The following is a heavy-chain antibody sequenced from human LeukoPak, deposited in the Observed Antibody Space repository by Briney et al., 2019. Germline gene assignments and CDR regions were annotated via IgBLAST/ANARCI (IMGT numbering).Heavy chain of an antibody. V-gene: IGHV1-69*05. Sequence: SVRVSCKASGGTFSSYAISWVRQAPGQGLEWMGGIIPIFGTANYAQKFQGRVTITTDESTSTAYMELSSLRSEDTAVYYCARVNTPGSYYNVYDYWGQGTLVTVSS. CDR1: GGTFSSYA. CDR2: IIPIFGTA. CDR3: ARVNTPGSYYNVYDY. D-gene: IGHD3-10*01. J-gene: IGHJ4*02.